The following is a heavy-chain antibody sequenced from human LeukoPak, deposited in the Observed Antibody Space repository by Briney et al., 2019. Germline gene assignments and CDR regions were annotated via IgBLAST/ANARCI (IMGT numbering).Heavy chain of an antibody. CDR3: ARDQYYDVSTYYEIDY. CDR1: GDSISSSSYY. D-gene: IGHD3-22*01. Sequence: SETLSLACSVSGDSISSSSYYWGWIRQPPGKGLEWIGSIFYSGSTYYNPSLKSRVTISVDTSNNQFSLKLTSVTAADTAMYYCARDQYYDVSTYYEIDYWGQGTLVTVSS. V-gene: IGHV4-39*02. CDR2: IFYSGST. J-gene: IGHJ4*02.